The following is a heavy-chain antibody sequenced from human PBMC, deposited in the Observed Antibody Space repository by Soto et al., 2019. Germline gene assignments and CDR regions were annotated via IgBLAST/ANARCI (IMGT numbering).Heavy chain of an antibody. CDR2: IIPIFGTA. J-gene: IGHJ2*01. CDR1: GGTFSSYA. CDR3: ARDTADIVGDWYFDL. D-gene: IGHD5-12*01. Sequence: QVQLVQSGAEVKKPGSSVKVSCKASGGTFSSYAISWVRQSPGQVLEWMGGIIPIFGTANYAQKFQGRVTITADESTSTAHRELSSLRSEDTAVYYCARDTADIVGDWYFDLCGRGTMVTVS. V-gene: IGHV1-69*01.